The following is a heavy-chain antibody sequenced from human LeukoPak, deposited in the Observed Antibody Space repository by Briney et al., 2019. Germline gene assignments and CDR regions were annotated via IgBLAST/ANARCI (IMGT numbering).Heavy chain of an antibody. D-gene: IGHD3-22*01. CDR3: ARHGDYDSTGFSDYYFKS. Sequence: GESLKISCKGSGYDFSSYWIGWVRQMPGKGLEWIGIIDPSDSDARYSPSFRGQVTISADKSINTAYLQWGRLKASDTAIYYCARHGDYDSTGFSDYYFKSWGQGTLVTVSS. CDR1: GYDFSSYW. V-gene: IGHV5-51*01. CDR2: IDPSDSDA. J-gene: IGHJ4*02.